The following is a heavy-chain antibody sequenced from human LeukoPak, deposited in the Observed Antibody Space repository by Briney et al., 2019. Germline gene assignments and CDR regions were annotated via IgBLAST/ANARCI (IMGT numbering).Heavy chain of an antibody. CDR2: IYYSGTT. Sequence: SETLSLTCTVSGASINTYYWSWIRQPPGKGLEWIGYIYYSGTTSYNPSLKTRVTISIDTSKNQFSLKLNSVTAADTAVYFCTRDVSGNVGFDYWGQGTLVTVSS. CDR1: GASINTYY. D-gene: IGHD4-23*01. V-gene: IGHV4-59*01. CDR3: TRDVSGNVGFDY. J-gene: IGHJ4*02.